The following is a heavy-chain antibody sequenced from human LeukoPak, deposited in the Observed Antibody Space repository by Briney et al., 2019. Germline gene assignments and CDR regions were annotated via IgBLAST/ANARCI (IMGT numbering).Heavy chain of an antibody. Sequence: PGGSLRLSCAASGFTFNTYGMHWVRQAPGKGLEWIAVVWSDGSNRFYADSVEDRFTISRDNSKNTLYLQMNSLRAEDTAVYYCAKSNTESQTTVGNWGQGTLVSVSS. CDR3: AKSNTESQTTVGN. D-gene: IGHD1-14*01. CDR1: GFTFNTYG. CDR2: VWSDGSNR. V-gene: IGHV3-33*06. J-gene: IGHJ4*02.